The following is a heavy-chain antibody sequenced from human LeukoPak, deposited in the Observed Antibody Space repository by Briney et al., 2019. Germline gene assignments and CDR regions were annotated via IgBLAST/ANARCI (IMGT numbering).Heavy chain of an antibody. CDR1: GFTFSSYA. Sequence: GRSLGLSCAASGFTFSSYAMHWVRQAPGKGLEWVAVISYDGSNKYYADSVKGRFTISRDNSKNTLYLQMNSLRAEDTAVYYCARDLAFMVRGVSLDYWGQGTLVTVSS. V-gene: IGHV3-30-3*01. D-gene: IGHD3-10*01. CDR2: ISYDGSNK. J-gene: IGHJ4*02. CDR3: ARDLAFMVRGVSLDY.